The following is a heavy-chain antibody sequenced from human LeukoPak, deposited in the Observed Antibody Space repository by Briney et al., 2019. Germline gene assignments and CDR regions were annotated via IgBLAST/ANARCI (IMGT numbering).Heavy chain of an antibody. CDR3: ARDDARYSGSAPGY. Sequence: SVKVSCKASGGTFSSYAISWVRQAPGQGLEWMGRIIPILGIANYAQKFQGRVTITADKSTSTVYMELSSLRSEDTAVYYCARDDARYSGSAPGYWGQGTLVTVSS. CDR2: IIPILGIA. D-gene: IGHD1-26*01. V-gene: IGHV1-69*04. CDR1: GGTFSSYA. J-gene: IGHJ4*02.